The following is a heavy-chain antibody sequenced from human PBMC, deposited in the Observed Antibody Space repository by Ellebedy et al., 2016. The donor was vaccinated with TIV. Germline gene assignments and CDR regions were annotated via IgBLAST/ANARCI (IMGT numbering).Heavy chain of an antibody. CDR1: GYTFSSYW. J-gene: IGHJ6*02. CDR2: IYPGDSDT. CDR3: ARRGTMFRRNYYGMDV. D-gene: IGHD3-10*02. V-gene: IGHV5-51*01. Sequence: GESLKISXRGSGYTFSSYWIGWVRQMPGQGLEWMGIIYPGDSDTRYSPSFQGQVTISADKSISTAYLQWSGLKASDTAIYYCARRGTMFRRNYYGMDVWGQGTTVIVSS.